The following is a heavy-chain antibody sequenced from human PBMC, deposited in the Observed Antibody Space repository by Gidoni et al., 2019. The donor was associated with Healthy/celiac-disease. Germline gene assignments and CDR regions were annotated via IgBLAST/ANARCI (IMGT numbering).Heavy chain of an antibody. CDR2: IHHSGST. CDR1: GGSFSGYY. V-gene: IGHV4-34*01. D-gene: IGHD3-10*01. J-gene: IGHJ5*02. CDR3: ARGLRNKHGSGRYYTNPFDP. Sequence: QVQLQQWGAGLLKPSAALSLTCACYGGSFSGYYWGWIRQPPGKGLEWIWEIHHSGSTNYNPSLKSRSTISVDTSKNQFSLKLSAGTAADTAVYYCARGLRNKHGSGRYYTNPFDPWGQGTLVTVSS.